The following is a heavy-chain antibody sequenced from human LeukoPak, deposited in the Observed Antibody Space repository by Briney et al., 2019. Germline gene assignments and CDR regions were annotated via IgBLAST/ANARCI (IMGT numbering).Heavy chain of an antibody. J-gene: IGHJ6*03. D-gene: IGHD5-18*01. CDR3: ARTTEGGYSYGYFYYYYLDV. CDR1: GGSISSYY. CDR2: IYYSGST. V-gene: IGHV4-59*01. Sequence: PSETLSLTCTVSGGSISSYYWSWIRQPPGKGLEWIGYIYYSGSTNYKSSLKSRVTISVDTSKNQFSLKLSSVTAADTAVYYCARTTEGGYSYGYFYYYYLDVWGKGTTVTISS.